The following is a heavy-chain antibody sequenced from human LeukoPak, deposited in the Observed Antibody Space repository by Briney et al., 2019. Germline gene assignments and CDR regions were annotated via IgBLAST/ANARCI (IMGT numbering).Heavy chain of an antibody. V-gene: IGHV3-23*01. D-gene: IGHD2-8*01. CDR1: GFTFGDYA. J-gene: IGHJ4*02. CDR3: ASGLPPGVIDY. Sequence: GGSLRLSCTASGFTFGDYAMSWFRQAPGKGLEWVSVIYSGGSGGSTYYADSVKGRFTISRDNSKDTLYLQMNSLRAEDTAVYYCASGLPPGVIDYWGQGTLVTVSS. CDR2: IYSGGSGGST.